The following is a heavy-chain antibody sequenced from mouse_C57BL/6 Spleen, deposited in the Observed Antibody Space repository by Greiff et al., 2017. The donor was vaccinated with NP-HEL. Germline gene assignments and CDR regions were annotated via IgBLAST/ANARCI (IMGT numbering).Heavy chain of an antibody. CDR2: IDPETGGT. CDR1: GYTFTDYE. V-gene: IGHV1-15*01. Sequence: VQGVESGAELVRPGASVTLSCKASGYTFTDYEMHWVKQTPVHGLEWIGAIDPETGGTAYNQKFKGKAILTADKSSSTAYMELRSLTSEDSAVYYCTRTYYYGSSYPWFAYWGQGTLVTVSA. J-gene: IGHJ3*01. CDR3: TRTYYYGSSYPWFAY. D-gene: IGHD1-1*01.